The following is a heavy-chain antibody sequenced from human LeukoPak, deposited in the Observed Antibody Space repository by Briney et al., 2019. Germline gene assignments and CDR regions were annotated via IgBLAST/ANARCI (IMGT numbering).Heavy chain of an antibody. CDR2: INHSGST. D-gene: IGHD3-16*01. CDR3: ARGGGISLRYYYGMDV. Sequence: SETLSLTCTVSGGSISSYYWSWIRQPPGKGLEWIGEINHSGSTNYNPSLKSRVTISVDTSKNQFSLKLSSVTAADTAVYYCARGGGISLRYYYGMDVWGQGTTVTVSS. CDR1: GGSISSYY. J-gene: IGHJ6*02. V-gene: IGHV4-34*01.